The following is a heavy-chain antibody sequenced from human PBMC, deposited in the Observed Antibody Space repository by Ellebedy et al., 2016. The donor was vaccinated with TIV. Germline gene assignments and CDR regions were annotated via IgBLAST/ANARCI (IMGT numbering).Heavy chain of an antibody. Sequence: GESLKISCAASGFTFSSYSMNWVRQAPGKGLEWVSSISSSSSYIYYADSVKGRFTISRDNAKNSLYLQMNSLRAEETAVYYCARFYGGKSRYFDLWGRGTLVTVSS. J-gene: IGHJ2*01. CDR2: ISSSSSYI. CDR1: GFTFSSYS. V-gene: IGHV3-21*01. D-gene: IGHD4-23*01. CDR3: ARFYGGKSRYFDL.